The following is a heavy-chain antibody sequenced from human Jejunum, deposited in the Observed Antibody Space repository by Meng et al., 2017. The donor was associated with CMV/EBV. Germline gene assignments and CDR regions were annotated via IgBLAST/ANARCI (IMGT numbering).Heavy chain of an antibody. Sequence: QVQLQEAGPGLEKPSATLSLTWTVPGGSSSTYDWTWIRQPAGKGLGWIGRIYTSGSTHYNPSLKSRVTMSVDTSKNQFSLKLSSVTAADTAVYYCARENSGYDYWGQGTLVTVSS. CDR1: GGSSSTYD. CDR3: ARENSGYDY. V-gene: IGHV4-4*07. CDR2: IYTSGST. J-gene: IGHJ4*02. D-gene: IGHD5-12*01.